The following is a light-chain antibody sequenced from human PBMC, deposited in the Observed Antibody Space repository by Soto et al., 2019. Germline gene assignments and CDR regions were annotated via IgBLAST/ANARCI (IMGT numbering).Light chain of an antibody. CDR2: DAS. V-gene: IGKV1-33*01. CDR3: QQYDSLLT. Sequence: DIQMTQSPSSLSASVGDRVTITCQASQDISNHLNWYQQKPGKAPKLLIYDASNLKTGVPSRFTGSGSGTHFTFTISSLQPEDTATYSCQQYDSLLTFGGGTRVQIK. CDR1: QDISNH. J-gene: IGKJ4*01.